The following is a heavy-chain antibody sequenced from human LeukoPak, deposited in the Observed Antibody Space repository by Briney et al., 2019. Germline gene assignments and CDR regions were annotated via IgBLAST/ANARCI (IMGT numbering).Heavy chain of an antibody. Sequence: GGSLRLSCAASGFTFSSYAMSWVRQAPGKGLEWVSSISTSSIYTFYADSVKGRFSISRDNSKNTLYLQMNSLRAEDTAVYYCASARGSNYGSLGDWGQGTLVTVSS. CDR3: ASARGSNYGSLGD. D-gene: IGHD5-18*01. J-gene: IGHJ4*02. CDR1: GFTFSSYA. CDR2: ISTSSIYT. V-gene: IGHV3-23*01.